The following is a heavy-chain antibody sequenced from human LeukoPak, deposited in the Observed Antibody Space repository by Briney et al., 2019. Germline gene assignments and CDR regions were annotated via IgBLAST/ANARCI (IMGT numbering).Heavy chain of an antibody. J-gene: IGHJ4*02. CDR1: GGTFSSYA. CDR3: ARDPRGIADDFDY. CDR2: IIPILGIA. D-gene: IGHD6-13*01. Sequence: ASVKVSCKASGGTFSSYAISWVRQAPGQGLEWMGRIIPILGIANYAQKFQGRVTITADKSTSTAYMELSSLRSEATAVYYCARDPRGIADDFDYWGQGTLVTVSS. V-gene: IGHV1-69*04.